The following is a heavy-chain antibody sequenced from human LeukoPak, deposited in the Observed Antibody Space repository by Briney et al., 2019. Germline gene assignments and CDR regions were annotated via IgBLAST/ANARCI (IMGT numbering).Heavy chain of an antibody. CDR2: ISYDGSSK. J-gene: IGHJ4*02. V-gene: IGHV3-30*18. Sequence: GRSLRLSCAASGFTFRSYGMHWARQAPGKGLEWVAVISYDGSSKYYTDSMEGRLTISRDDSKNTLYLQMNSLRAEDTAVYYCAKQRSGGSGWCMDYWGQGTLVTVSS. CDR3: AKQRSGGSGWCMDY. D-gene: IGHD6-19*01. CDR1: GFTFRSYG.